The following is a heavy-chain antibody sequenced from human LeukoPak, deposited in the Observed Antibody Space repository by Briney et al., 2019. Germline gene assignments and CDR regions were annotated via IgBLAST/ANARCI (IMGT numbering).Heavy chain of an antibody. CDR2: IGSSSTTM. Sequence: PGGSLRLSCAVSGFTFSSYEMNWVRQAPGKGVQWVSYIGSSSTTMYYADSVMGRFTISRDNAKDSLFLQMNSLRAEDTAVYYCAREAVGDAFDIWGQGTMVTVSS. D-gene: IGHD6-19*01. CDR3: AREAVGDAFDI. V-gene: IGHV3-48*03. CDR1: GFTFSSYE. J-gene: IGHJ3*02.